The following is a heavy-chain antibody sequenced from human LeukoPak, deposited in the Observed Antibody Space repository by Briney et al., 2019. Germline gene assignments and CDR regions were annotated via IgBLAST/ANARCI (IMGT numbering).Heavy chain of an antibody. J-gene: IGHJ4*02. CDR2: IFPVDSDT. D-gene: IGHD3-22*01. Sequence: GESLKISCKGSGYSFTSYYIGWVRQMPGKGLEWMGIIFPVDSDTRYSTSFQGQVTISVDKSISTAYLQWSSLKASDTAMYYCARYSPRGGYYDSSGYPDYWGQGTLVTVSS. CDR3: ARYSPRGGYYDSSGYPDY. V-gene: IGHV5-51*01. CDR1: GYSFTSYY.